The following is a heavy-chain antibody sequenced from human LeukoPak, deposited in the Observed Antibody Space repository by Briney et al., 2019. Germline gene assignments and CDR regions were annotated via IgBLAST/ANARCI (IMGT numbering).Heavy chain of an antibody. CDR3: ARERTYCTSTSCWPPDAFDI. CDR2: IYTSGST. V-gene: IGHV4-4*07. CDR1: GGSISSYY. Sequence: PSETLSLTCTVSGGSISSYYWSWIRQPAGKGLEWIGRIYTSGSTNYNPSLKSRVTMSVDTSKNQFSLKLISVTAADTAMYYCARERTYCTSTSCWPPDAFDIWGQGTMVTISS. J-gene: IGHJ3*02. D-gene: IGHD2-2*01.